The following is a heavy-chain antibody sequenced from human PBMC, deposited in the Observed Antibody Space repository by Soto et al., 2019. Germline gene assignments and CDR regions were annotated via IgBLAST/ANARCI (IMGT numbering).Heavy chain of an antibody. Sequence: SVKVTCKDSGHTFSSYACNWVRQATGQGLEWMGGIIPVFGTAYYEQKFQGRVTITADESTSTVYMELSSLRSDDTAVYYCAGYSTVTSFEEVHRTNSEYFRHWGQGARVTVFS. CDR3: AGYSTVTSFEEVHRTNSEYFRH. CDR1: GHTFSSYA. D-gene: IGHD3-3*01. CDR2: IIPVFGTA. V-gene: IGHV1-69*13. J-gene: IGHJ1*01.